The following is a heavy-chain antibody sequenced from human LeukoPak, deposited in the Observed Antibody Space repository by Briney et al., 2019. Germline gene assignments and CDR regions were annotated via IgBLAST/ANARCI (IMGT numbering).Heavy chain of an antibody. V-gene: IGHV3-48*03. CDR3: AQIYTYGSSQFDY. J-gene: IGHJ4*02. CDR2: ISSSGSTI. D-gene: IGHD5-18*01. CDR1: GFTFSNYE. Sequence: GGSLRLSCAASGFTFSNYEMNWVRQAPGKGLEWVSYISSSGSTIYYADFVKGRFTISRDNAKNSLYLQMNSLRAEDTAVYYCAQIYTYGSSQFDYWGQGTLVTVSS.